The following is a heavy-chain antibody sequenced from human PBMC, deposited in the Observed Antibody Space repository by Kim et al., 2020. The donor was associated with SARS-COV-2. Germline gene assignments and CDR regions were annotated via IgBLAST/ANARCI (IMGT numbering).Heavy chain of an antibody. D-gene: IGHD2-2*01. J-gene: IGHJ3*02. CDR2: FDPEDGET. V-gene: IGHV1-24*01. CDR3: ATGGIRRSSTSNVAAFDI. CDR1: GYTLTELS. Sequence: ASVKVSCKVSGYTLTELSMHWVRQAPGKGLEWMGGFDPEDGETIYAQKFQGRVTMTEDTSTDTAYVELSSLRSEDTAVYYCATGGIRRSSTSNVAAFDIWGQGTMVTVSS.